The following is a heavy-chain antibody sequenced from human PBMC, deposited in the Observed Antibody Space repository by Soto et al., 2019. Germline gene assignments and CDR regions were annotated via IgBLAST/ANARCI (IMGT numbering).Heavy chain of an antibody. D-gene: IGHD5-12*01. CDR1: GYSFTNYW. CDR2: IYVGDSDT. J-gene: IGHJ6*02. Sequence: PGESLKISCKGSGYSFTNYWIGWVRQMPGKGLEWMGIIYVGDSDTRYSPSFQGQVTISADKSISTAYLQWSSLKASDTAMYCCARVGRVGGYNYNYYYYGMDVWGQGTTVTVSS. V-gene: IGHV5-51*01. CDR3: ARVGRVGGYNYNYYYYGMDV.